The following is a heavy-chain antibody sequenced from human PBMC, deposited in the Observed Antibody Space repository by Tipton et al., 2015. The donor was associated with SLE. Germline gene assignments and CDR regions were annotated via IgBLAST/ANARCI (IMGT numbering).Heavy chain of an antibody. J-gene: IGHJ3*02. D-gene: IGHD4-17*01. CDR1: GDSISSYY. V-gene: IGHV4-59*01. Sequence: TLSLTCSVSGDSISSYYWSWIRHPPGKGLEWIGNIYDSGSPNYNPSLKSRVTISVDTSKNQFSLKLRSVTAADTALYYCARDRDGDDRDVLDIWGQGTLVTVSS. CDR3: ARDRDGDDRDVLDI. CDR2: IYDSGSP.